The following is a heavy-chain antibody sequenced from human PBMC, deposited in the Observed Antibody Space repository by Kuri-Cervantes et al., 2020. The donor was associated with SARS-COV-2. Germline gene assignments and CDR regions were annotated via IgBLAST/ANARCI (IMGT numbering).Heavy chain of an antibody. CDR1: GFLFSASA. CDR2: VRGKANNYAT. V-gene: IGHV3-73*01. CDR3: ARDGDECSMTSCFRNWLDP. Sequence: GESLKISCEVSGFLFSASAIHWVRQASGKGLEWVGRVRGKANNYATAYAASVKGRFTISRDDLKNTAYLQMSSLKTEDTAVYYCARDGDECSMTSCFRNWLDPWGQGTLVTVSS. D-gene: IGHD2-2*01. J-gene: IGHJ5*02.